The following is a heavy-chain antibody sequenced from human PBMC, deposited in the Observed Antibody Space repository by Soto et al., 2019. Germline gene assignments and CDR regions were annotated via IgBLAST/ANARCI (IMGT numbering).Heavy chain of an antibody. V-gene: IGHV4-31*03. CDR3: ASGVLH. Sequence: QVQLQESGPGLVKPSQTLSLTCTVSGGSISSGGYYWSWIRQHPGKALEWIGSIYYRGSTYYNPSLKSRVNIQGDTSKNQFSVKISSRTAAETAVYYCASGVLHWGQGTLVTVSS. CDR2: IYYRGST. J-gene: IGHJ4*02. D-gene: IGHD3-10*01. CDR1: GGSISSGGYY.